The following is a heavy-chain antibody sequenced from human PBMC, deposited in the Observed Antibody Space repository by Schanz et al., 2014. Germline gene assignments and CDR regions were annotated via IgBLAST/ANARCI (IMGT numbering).Heavy chain of an antibody. D-gene: IGHD5-12*01. J-gene: IGHJ3*01. V-gene: IGHV3-53*01. CDR3: ARDEGKDGYNLAFDV. Sequence: EVQLVESGGGLIQPGGSLRLSCVASGFTVSSNYMSWVRQAPGKGLEWVSVIYSDGRTYYGDSVKGRFTISRDNSKNTLYLQMNSLRDEDTAMYYCARDEGKDGYNLAFDVWGQGTLVTVSS. CDR2: IYSDGRT. CDR1: GFTVSSNY.